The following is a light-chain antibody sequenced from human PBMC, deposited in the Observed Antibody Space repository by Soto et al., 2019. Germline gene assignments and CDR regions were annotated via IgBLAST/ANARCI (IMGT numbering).Light chain of an antibody. V-gene: IGKV3-20*01. CDR3: QQYGDSRT. J-gene: IGKJ1*01. CDR2: GAS. Sequence: EIVLTQSPGTLSLSPGERATPSCRASEHVANNYLACYQQPRGEAHRRIIKGASSRGAGISDRCRGSGSGTDFPLTITLLEHEDVAVYYRQQYGDSRTFGQGTKVDIK. CDR1: EHVANNY.